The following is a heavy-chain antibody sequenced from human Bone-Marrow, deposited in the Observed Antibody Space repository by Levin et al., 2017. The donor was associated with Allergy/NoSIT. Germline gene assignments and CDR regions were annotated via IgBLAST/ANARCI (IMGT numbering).Heavy chain of an antibody. CDR1: GFTFSSYG. CDR2: ISYDGSNK. D-gene: IGHD3-22*01. J-gene: IGHJ4*02. Sequence: GGSLRLSCAASGFTFSSYGMHWVRQAPGKGLEWVAVISYDGSNKYYADSVKGRFTISRDNSKNTLYLQMNSLRAEDTAVYYCAKVHYYDSSGYYFDYWGQGTLVTVSS. V-gene: IGHV3-30*18. CDR3: AKVHYYDSSGYYFDY.